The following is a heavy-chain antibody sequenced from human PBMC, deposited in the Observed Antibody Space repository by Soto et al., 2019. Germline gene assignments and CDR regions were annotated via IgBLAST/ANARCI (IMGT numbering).Heavy chain of an antibody. Sequence: PSETLSLTCAVPGGSISSGGYSWSWIRQPPGKGLEWIGYIYHSGSTYYNPSLKSRVTISVDRSKNQFSLKLSSVTAADTAVYYCARVFHGDYADWFDPWGQGTLVTVSS. V-gene: IGHV4-30-2*01. CDR3: ARVFHGDYADWFDP. CDR2: IYHSGST. CDR1: GGSISSGGYS. J-gene: IGHJ5*02. D-gene: IGHD4-17*01.